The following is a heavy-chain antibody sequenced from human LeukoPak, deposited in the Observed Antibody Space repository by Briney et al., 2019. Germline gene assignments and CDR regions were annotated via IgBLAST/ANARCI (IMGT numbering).Heavy chain of an antibody. Sequence: PSETLSLPCTVSGGSISSGDYYWSWIRPHPGKGLEWIGYIYYSGSTYYNPSLKSRVTISVDTSKNQFSLKLSSVTAADTAVYYCAREPRIHSLYWYFDLWGRGTLVTVSS. D-gene: IGHD1-14*01. CDR2: IYYSGST. CDR1: GGSISSGDYY. V-gene: IGHV4-31*03. J-gene: IGHJ2*01. CDR3: AREPRIHSLYWYFDL.